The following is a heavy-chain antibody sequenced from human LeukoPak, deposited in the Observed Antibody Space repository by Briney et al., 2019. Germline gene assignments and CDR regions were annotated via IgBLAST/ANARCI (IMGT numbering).Heavy chain of an antibody. V-gene: IGHV3-23*01. Sequence: GGSLRLSCAASGFTFRGYAMSWVRQSPGKGPEWVSAISGSGGSTYYADSVKGRFTISRDNSNNTLSLQMNSLRAEDTAVYYCAKALPDQYYYYYGMDVWGQGTTVTVSS. D-gene: IGHD1-14*01. J-gene: IGHJ6*02. CDR1: GFTFRGYA. CDR3: AKALPDQYYYYYGMDV. CDR2: ISGSGGST.